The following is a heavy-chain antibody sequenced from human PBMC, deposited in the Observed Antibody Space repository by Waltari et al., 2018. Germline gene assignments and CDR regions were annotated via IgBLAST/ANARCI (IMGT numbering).Heavy chain of an antibody. CDR1: GFTFSTYA. V-gene: IGHV3-30-3*01. J-gene: IGHJ4*02. CDR3: ARGGIAAAGDY. D-gene: IGHD6-13*01. CDR2: ISYEGSSQ. Sequence: QVQLVESGGGVVQPGRSLRLSCEASGFTFSTYAMHWVRQTPGKGLGWLAIISYEGSSQYYEDSVKGRFTISRDNSKNTLNLQMNSLRPEDTAVYYCARGGIAAAGDYWGQGTLVTVSS.